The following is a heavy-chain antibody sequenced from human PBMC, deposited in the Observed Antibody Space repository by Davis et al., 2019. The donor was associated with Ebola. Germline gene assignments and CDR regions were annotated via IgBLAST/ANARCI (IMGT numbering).Heavy chain of an antibody. J-gene: IGHJ6*02. Sequence: AASVKVSCKASGGTFSSYAISWVRQAPGQGLEWMGGIIPIFGTANYAQKFQGRVTITADKSTSTAYMELSSLRSEDTAVYYCARDPLRSSSLRRDYYYYGMDVWGQGTTVTVSS. CDR2: IIPIFGTA. V-gene: IGHV1-69*06. CDR3: ARDPLRSSSLRRDYYYYGMDV. D-gene: IGHD6-6*01. CDR1: GGTFSSYA.